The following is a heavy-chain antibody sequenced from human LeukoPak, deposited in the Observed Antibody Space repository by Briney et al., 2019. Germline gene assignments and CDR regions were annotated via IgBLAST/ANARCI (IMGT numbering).Heavy chain of an antibody. J-gene: IGHJ5*02. CDR1: GYTFTSYD. V-gene: IGHV1-2*02. D-gene: IGHD6-19*01. CDR3: ARDLGLIAVAGNWFDP. CDR2: INPNSGGT. Sequence: ASVKVSCKASGYTFTSYDINWVRQATGQGLEWMGWINPNSGGTNYAQKFQGRVTMTRDTSISTAYMELSRLRSDDTAVYYCARDLGLIAVAGNWFDPWGQGTLVTVSS.